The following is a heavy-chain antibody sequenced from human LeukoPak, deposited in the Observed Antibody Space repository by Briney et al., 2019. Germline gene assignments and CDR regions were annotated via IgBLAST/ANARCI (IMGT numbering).Heavy chain of an antibody. D-gene: IGHD3-16*02. V-gene: IGHV4-34*01. CDR1: GGSFSGYY. CDR3: ARGAPYDYVWGSYRYTVNWFDP. Sequence: SETLSLTCAVYGGSFSGYYWSWIRQPPGKGLEWIGKINHSGSTNYNPSLKSRVTISVDTSKNQFSLKLSSVTAADTAVYYCARGAPYDYVWGSYRYTVNWFDPWGQGTLVTVSS. J-gene: IGHJ5*02. CDR2: INHSGST.